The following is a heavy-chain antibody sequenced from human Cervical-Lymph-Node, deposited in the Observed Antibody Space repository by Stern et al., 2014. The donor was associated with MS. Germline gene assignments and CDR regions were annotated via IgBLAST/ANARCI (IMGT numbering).Heavy chain of an antibody. Sequence: EDPLVGSGGGLVKPGGSLSLSCAASCFTFSSYSMNWVRPAPGTGLAWGSSTSSRISYIYYADSVMGRFTISIDNAKNSRYLQMNSLRAEDTAVYYCAREGYGDYPWYYDGMDVWGQGTTVTVSS. V-gene: IGHV3-21*01. CDR3: AREGYGDYPWYYDGMDV. CDR2: TSSRISYI. J-gene: IGHJ6*02. D-gene: IGHD4-17*01. CDR1: CFTFSSYS.